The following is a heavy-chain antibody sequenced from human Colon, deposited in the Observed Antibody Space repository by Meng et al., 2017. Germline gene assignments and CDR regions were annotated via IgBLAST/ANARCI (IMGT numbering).Heavy chain of an antibody. Sequence: GESLKISCVTSGFILSTSWMSWVRQAPGVGLEVVANIKQDGSEKSYVDSVRGRFTISRDNAKNSLYLQMNSLKAEDTAVYYCARDLFLSGLRLAFDYWGQGTPVTVSS. J-gene: IGHJ4*02. CDR2: IKQDGSEK. CDR3: ARDLFLSGLRLAFDY. CDR1: GFILSTSW. D-gene: IGHD4-17*01. V-gene: IGHV3-7*01.